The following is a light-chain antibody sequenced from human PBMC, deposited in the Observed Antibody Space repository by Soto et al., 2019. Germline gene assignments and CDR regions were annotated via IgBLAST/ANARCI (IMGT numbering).Light chain of an antibody. CDR3: MQALQPPRT. V-gene: IGKV2-28*01. Sequence: DIVMTQSPLSLPVTPGEPASMSCRSSQSLQHHNGYSYVDWYLQKPGQSPQLLIYLTSTRASGVXDXXIGSGSGTDFTLTITRVEAEDVGLYYCMQALQPPRTFGQGTKVDIK. CDR2: LTS. J-gene: IGKJ1*01. CDR1: QSLQHHNGYSY.